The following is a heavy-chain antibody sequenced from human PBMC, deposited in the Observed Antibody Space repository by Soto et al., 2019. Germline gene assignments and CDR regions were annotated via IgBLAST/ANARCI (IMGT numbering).Heavy chain of an antibody. CDR2: IVVGSGNT. CDR3: AAVGPKNYESSGYYYDY. CDR1: CMTLTSSA. D-gene: IGHD3-22*01. J-gene: IGHJ4*02. V-gene: IGHV1-58*01. Sequence: GAPLKVSCKASCMTLTSSAVQSVRQARGQRLEWIGWIVVGSGNTNYAQKFQERVTITRDMSTSTAYMELSSLRSEDTAVYYCAAVGPKNYESSGYYYDYWGQGTLVTV.